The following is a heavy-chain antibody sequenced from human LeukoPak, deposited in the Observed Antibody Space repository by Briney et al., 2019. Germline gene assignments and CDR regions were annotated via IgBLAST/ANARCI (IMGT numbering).Heavy chain of an antibody. Sequence: PSETLSLTCTVSGGSISSGDYYWSWIRQPPGKGLEWIGYIYYSGSTYYNPSLKSRVTISVDTSKKQFSLKLSSVTAADTAVYYCARERFCSGGSCYRRSNWFDPWGQGTLVTVSS. CDR1: GGSISSGDYY. J-gene: IGHJ5*02. D-gene: IGHD2-15*01. CDR2: IYYSGST. CDR3: ARERFCSGGSCYRRSNWFDP. V-gene: IGHV4-30-4*01.